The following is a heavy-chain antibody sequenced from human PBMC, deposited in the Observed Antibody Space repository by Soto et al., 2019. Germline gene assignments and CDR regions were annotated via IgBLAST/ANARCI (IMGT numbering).Heavy chain of an antibody. J-gene: IGHJ4*02. V-gene: IGHV3-30*18. CDR1: GFTFSSYG. Sequence: QVQLVESGGGVVQPGRSLRLSCAASGFTFSSYGMHWVRQAPGKGLEWVAVISYDESNKYYADSVKGRFTISRDNSKNTLYLQMNSLRAEDTAVYYCAKDLSSSHPLDYWGQGTLVTVSS. D-gene: IGHD6-6*01. CDR2: ISYDESNK. CDR3: AKDLSSSHPLDY.